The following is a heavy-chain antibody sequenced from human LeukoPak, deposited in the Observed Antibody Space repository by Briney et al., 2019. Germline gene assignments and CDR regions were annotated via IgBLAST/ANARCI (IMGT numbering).Heavy chain of an antibody. V-gene: IGHV4-59*01. Sequence: SETLSLTCTVSGGSISSYYWSWIRQPPGKGLEWIGYIHYRGSTTYNPSLKSRATISVDTSKNQFSLKLSSVTAADTAVYYCARGFAYGDTGSFDHWGQGTLVTVSS. CDR3: ARGFAYGDTGSFDH. J-gene: IGHJ4*02. CDR1: GGSISSYY. CDR2: IHYRGST. D-gene: IGHD4-17*01.